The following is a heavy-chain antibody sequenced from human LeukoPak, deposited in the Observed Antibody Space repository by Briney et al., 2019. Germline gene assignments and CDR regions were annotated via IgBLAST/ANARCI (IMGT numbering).Heavy chain of an antibody. Sequence: GGSLRLSCAASAFSLSAYNMNWVRQAPGNGLVWVSSISYTGTYIYYADSVKGRFTISRDNAQNSVYLQMNRLRAEDTAIYYCVRDRGTYRPIDYWGQGTLVTVSS. CDR2: ISYTGTYI. D-gene: IGHD1-26*01. CDR3: VRDRGTYRPIDY. CDR1: AFSLSAYN. V-gene: IGHV3-21*04. J-gene: IGHJ4*02.